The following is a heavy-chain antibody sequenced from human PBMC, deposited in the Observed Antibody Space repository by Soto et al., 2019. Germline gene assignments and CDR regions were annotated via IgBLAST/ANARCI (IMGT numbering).Heavy chain of an antibody. V-gene: IGHV1-18*01. CDR3: ARDRVDYDFWSGYSDGAYYYYYYGMDV. D-gene: IGHD3-3*01. CDR1: GYTFTSYG. J-gene: IGHJ6*02. CDR2: ISAYNGNT. Sequence: ASVKVSCTASGYTFTSYGISWVRQAPGQGLEWMGWISAYNGNTNYAQKLQGRVTMTTDTSTSTAYMELRSLRSDDTAVYYCARDRVDYDFWSGYSDGAYYYYYYGMDVWGQGTTVTVSS.